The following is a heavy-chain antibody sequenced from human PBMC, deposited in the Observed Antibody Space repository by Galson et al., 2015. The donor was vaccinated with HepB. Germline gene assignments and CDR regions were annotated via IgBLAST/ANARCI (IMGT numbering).Heavy chain of an antibody. D-gene: IGHD2-2*01. Sequence: TLSLTCAVSGGSISSSNWWSWVRQPPGEGLEWIGEIYHSGSTNYNPSLKSRVTISVDKSKNQFSLKLSSVTAADTAVYYCARGAVVVPADDAFDIWGQGTMVTVSS. CDR3: ARGAVVVPADDAFDI. J-gene: IGHJ3*02. V-gene: IGHV4-4*02. CDR2: IYHSGST. CDR1: GGSISSSNW.